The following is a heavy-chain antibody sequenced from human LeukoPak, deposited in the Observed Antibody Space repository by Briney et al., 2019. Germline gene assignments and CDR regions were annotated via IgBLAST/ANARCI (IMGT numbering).Heavy chain of an antibody. V-gene: IGHV4-59*01. CDR3: ARGVVAAAGRTFDF. CDR2: IYNSGST. Sequence: SETLSLTCNVSGASMSNYYWVWIRQPPGKGLEWIGYIYNSGSTSYNPSLRSRVTISLDTSKNQFSLKLSSVTAADTAIYYCARGVVAAAGRTFDFWGQGTLVTVSS. D-gene: IGHD6-13*01. CDR1: GASMSNYY. J-gene: IGHJ4*02.